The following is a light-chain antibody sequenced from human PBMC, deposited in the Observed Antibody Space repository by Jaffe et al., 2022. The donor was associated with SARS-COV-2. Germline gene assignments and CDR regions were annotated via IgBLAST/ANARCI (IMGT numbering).Light chain of an antibody. Sequence: SYELTQPPSVSVSPGHTARITCSGDALPEKYPYWYQQKSGQAPVLVIYEDSKRPSGIPERFSGSSSGTMATLTISGAQVEDEADYYCYSPDSSGNQGVFGGGTKLTVL. CDR1: ALPEKY. J-gene: IGLJ3*02. CDR2: EDS. V-gene: IGLV3-10*01. CDR3: YSPDSSGNQGV.